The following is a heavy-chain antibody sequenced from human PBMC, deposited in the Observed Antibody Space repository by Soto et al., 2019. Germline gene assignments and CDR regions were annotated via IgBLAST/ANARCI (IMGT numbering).Heavy chain of an antibody. CDR2: ISGSGGST. J-gene: IGHJ6*02. CDR1: GFTFSSYA. CDR3: AKDLEYDNLTGQDGMDV. Sequence: CAASGFTFSSYAMSWVRQAPGKGLEWVSAISGSGGSTYYADSVKGRFTISRDNSKNTLYLQMNSLRAEDTAVYYCAKDLEYDNLTGQDGMDVWGQGTTVTVSS. V-gene: IGHV3-23*01. D-gene: IGHD3-9*01.